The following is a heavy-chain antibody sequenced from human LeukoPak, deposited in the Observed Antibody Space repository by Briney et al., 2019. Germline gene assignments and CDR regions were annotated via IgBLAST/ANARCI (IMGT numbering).Heavy chain of an antibody. CDR2: INPNSGGT. CDR1: GYTFTGYY. CDR3: ARVRPWGSPIDY. J-gene: IGHJ4*02. Sequence: ASVKVSCKASGYTFTGYYMHWVRQAPGQGLEWMGRINPNSGGTNYAQKFQGRVTMTRDTSISTAYMELSSLRSEDTAVYYCARVRPWGSPIDYWGQGNLVTVSS. D-gene: IGHD3-16*01. V-gene: IGHV1-2*06.